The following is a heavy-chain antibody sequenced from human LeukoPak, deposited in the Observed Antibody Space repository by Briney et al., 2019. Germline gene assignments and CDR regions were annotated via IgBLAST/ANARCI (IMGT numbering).Heavy chain of an antibody. D-gene: IGHD6-19*01. CDR1: GYTFNTYG. V-gene: IGHV1-18*01. CDR3: ARAAVAEGYFDY. Sequence: ASVKVSCKPSGYTFNTYGISWVRQAPGQGLEGMGWISAYNGNANYAQKLQGRVTMTTDTSTSTAYMELRSLRSDDTAVYYCARAAVAEGYFDYWGQGTLVTVSS. CDR2: ISAYNGNA. J-gene: IGHJ4*02.